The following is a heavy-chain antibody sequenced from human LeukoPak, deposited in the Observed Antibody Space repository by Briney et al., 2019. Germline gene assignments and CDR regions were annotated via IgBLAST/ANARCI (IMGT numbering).Heavy chain of an antibody. J-gene: IGHJ4*02. CDR3: GRGESLVFHYYCYY. V-gene: IGHV1-69*13. Sequence: SVKVSCKASGGTFSSYAISWVRQAPGQGLEWMGGITPIFGTANYAQKFQGRVTITADESTTTAYMELSSLRSEDTAVYYCGRGESLVFHYYCYYWGQGALVTVSS. D-gene: IGHD6-6*01. CDR2: ITPIFGTA. CDR1: GGTFSSYA.